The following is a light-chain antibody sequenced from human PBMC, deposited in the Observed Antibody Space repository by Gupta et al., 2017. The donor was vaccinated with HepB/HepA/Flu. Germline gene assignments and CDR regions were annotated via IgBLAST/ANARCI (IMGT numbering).Light chain of an antibody. J-gene: IGLJ2*01. V-gene: IGLV1-40*01. Sequence: QSVLTPPPSVSGAPGQRVAISCTGSSSNIGAGYDVHWYQQFPGTVPRLLIYSNTKRPSGVPDRFSGSNSGTSASLTITGLQAEDEADYYCQSHDSSLSGEFLGGGTRLTVL. CDR3: QSHDSSLSGEF. CDR1: SSNIGAGYD. CDR2: SNT.